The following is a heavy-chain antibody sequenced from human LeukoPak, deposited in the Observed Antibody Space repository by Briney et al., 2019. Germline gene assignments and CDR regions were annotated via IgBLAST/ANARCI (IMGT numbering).Heavy chain of an antibody. CDR3: ARDEGSGSYYAFDI. J-gene: IGHJ3*02. D-gene: IGHD3-10*01. CDR1: GGSISSYY. V-gene: IGHV4-4*07. CDR2: IYTSGST. Sequence: PSETLSLTCTVSGGSISSYYWSWIRQPAGKGLEWIGRIYTSGSTNYNPSLKSRVTMSVDTSKNQFSLKLSSVTAADTAVYYCARDEGSGSYYAFDIWGQGTMVTVSS.